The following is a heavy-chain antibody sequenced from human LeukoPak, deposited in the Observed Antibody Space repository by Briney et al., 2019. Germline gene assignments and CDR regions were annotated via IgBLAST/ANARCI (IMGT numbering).Heavy chain of an antibody. CDR3: AKSPPGWYYFDY. J-gene: IGHJ4*02. CDR1: GFTFSSYA. D-gene: IGHD6-19*01. V-gene: IGHV3-23*01. Sequence: GGSLRLSCAASGFTFSSYAMSWVRQAPGKGLEWVSAISGSGGSTDYADSVKGRFTISRENSKNTLYLQMNSLRAEDTAVYYCAKSPPGWYYFDYWGQGTLVTVPS. CDR2: ISGSGGST.